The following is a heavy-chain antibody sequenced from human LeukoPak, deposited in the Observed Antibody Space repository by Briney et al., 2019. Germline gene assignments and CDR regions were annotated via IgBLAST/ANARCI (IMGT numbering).Heavy chain of an antibody. J-gene: IGHJ4*02. D-gene: IGHD3-10*01. CDR1: RFTFANYA. V-gene: IGHV3-23*01. CDR2: IGGSGDST. CDR3: AKSMVRGVISGFDC. Sequence: GGSLRLSCAASRFTFANYAMSWVRQAPGKGLEWVSSIGGSGDSTFYADSVKGRFTISRDNSKNTLYLQMNSLRAEDTAVYYCAKSMVRGVISGFDCWGQGTLVTVSS.